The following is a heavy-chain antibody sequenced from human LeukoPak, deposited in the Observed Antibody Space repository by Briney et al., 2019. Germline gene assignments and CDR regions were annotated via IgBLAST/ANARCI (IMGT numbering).Heavy chain of an antibody. CDR2: INHSGST. Sequence: PSETLSLTCTVSGGSISGYYWSWIRQPPGKGLEWIGEINHSGSTNYNPSLKSRVTISVDTSKNQFSLKLSSVTAADTAVYYCATSDYYDSSGYIWWGQGTLVTVSS. CDR1: GGSISGYY. D-gene: IGHD3-22*01. J-gene: IGHJ4*02. V-gene: IGHV4-34*01. CDR3: ATSDYYDSSGYIW.